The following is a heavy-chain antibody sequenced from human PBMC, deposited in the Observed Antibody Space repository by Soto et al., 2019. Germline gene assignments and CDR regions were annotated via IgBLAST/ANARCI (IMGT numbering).Heavy chain of an antibody. D-gene: IGHD3-16*01. J-gene: IGHJ4*02. CDR3: AGFRGGLHLGEFTRFDY. V-gene: IGHV4-59*01. CDR2: IYYSGST. Sequence: SETLSLTCTVSGGYISSYYWSWIRQPPGKGLEWIGYIYYSGSTNYNPFLKSRVTISVDTSKKQFSLKLNSVTAADTAVYYCAGFRGGLHLGEFTRFDYWGQGTQVTVSS. CDR1: GGYISSYY.